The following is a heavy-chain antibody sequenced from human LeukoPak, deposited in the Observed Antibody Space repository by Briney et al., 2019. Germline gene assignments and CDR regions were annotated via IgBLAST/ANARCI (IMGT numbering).Heavy chain of an antibody. CDR2: IRYDGSNK. V-gene: IGHV3-30*02. D-gene: IGHD3-10*01. J-gene: IGHJ5*02. CDR3: AREKGYGSGLYWFDP. Sequence: GGSLRLSCAASGFTFSSYSMHWVRQAPGKGLEWVAFIRYDGSNKYYADSVKGRFTISRDNSKNTLYLQMNSLRAEDTAVYYCAREKGYGSGLYWFDPWGQGTLVTVSS. CDR1: GFTFSSYS.